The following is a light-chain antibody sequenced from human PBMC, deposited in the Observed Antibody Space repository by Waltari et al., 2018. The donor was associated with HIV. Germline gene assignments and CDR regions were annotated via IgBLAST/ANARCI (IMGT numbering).Light chain of an antibody. Sequence: QSALTQPASVSGSPGQSITITCTGTSSDVGSYKSVSWYQQHPDKAPKLIIYDVTNRPSGVSKRFSGSKSGNTASLTISGLQADDEADYFCNSYVAADTRIFGPGTKVTVL. CDR3: NSYVAADTRI. V-gene: IGLV2-14*01. CDR2: DVT. J-gene: IGLJ1*01. CDR1: SSDVGSYKS.